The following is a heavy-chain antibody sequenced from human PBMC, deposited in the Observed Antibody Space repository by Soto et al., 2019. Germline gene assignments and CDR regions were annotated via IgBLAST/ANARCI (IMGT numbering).Heavy chain of an antibody. V-gene: IGHV3-23*01. CDR2: ISGSGGST. CDR1: GFTFSSYA. Sequence: GGSLRLSCAASGFTFSSYAMSWVRQAPGKGLEWVSAISGSGGSTYYADSVKGRFTISRDNSKNTLYLQMNSRRAEDTGVYYCAKEPPPTVDYYDSSGPSDAFDIWGQGTMVTVSS. D-gene: IGHD3-22*01. J-gene: IGHJ3*02. CDR3: AKEPPPTVDYYDSSGPSDAFDI.